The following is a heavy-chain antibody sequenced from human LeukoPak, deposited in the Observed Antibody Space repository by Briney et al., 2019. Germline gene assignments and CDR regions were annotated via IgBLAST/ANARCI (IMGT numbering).Heavy chain of an antibody. Sequence: PSQTLSLTCTVSGGSISSGGYYWSWIRQPPGKGLEWIGYIYHSGSTYYNPSLKSRVTISVDRSKNQFSLKLSSVTAADTAVYYCARSDIVVVPASPLRAFDIWGQGTMVTVSS. CDR1: GGSISSGGYY. CDR2: IYHSGST. CDR3: ARSDIVVVPASPLRAFDI. J-gene: IGHJ3*02. V-gene: IGHV4-30-2*01. D-gene: IGHD2-2*01.